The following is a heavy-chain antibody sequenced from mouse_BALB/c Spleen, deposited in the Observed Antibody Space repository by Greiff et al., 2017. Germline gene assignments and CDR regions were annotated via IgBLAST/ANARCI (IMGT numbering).Heavy chain of an antibody. D-gene: IGHD2-1*01. J-gene: IGHJ3*01. V-gene: IGHV1-63*02. CDR1: GYTFTNYW. CDR3: ASFGNYVEAY. Sequence: QVQLQQSGAELVRPGTSVKISCKASGYTFTNYWLGWVKQRPGHGLEWIGDIYPGGGYTNYNEKFKGKSTLTADTSSSTAYMQLSSLTSEDSAVYFCASFGNYVEAYWGQGTLVTVSA. CDR2: IYPGGGYT.